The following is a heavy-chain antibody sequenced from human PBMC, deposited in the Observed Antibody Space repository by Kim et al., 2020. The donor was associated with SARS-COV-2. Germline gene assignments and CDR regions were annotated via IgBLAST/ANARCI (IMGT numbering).Heavy chain of an antibody. CDR1: GGTFSSYA. Sequence: SVKVSCNASGGTFSSYAISWVRQAPGQGLEWMGGIIPIFGTANYAQKFQGRVTITADESTSTAYMELSSLRSEDTAVYYCARSLTDCGGDCPTLDYWGQGTLVTVSS. CDR2: IIPIFGTA. CDR3: ARSLTDCGGDCPTLDY. V-gene: IGHV1-69*13. D-gene: IGHD2-21*02. J-gene: IGHJ4*02.